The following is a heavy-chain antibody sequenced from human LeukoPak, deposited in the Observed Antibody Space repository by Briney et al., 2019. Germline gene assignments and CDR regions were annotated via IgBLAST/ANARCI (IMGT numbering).Heavy chain of an antibody. J-gene: IGHJ2*01. D-gene: IGHD1-1*01. CDR2: IVGNGGGI. Sequence: GESLRLSCTASGFTFSTYAMNWFRHTPGKGLEWVSVIVGNGGGINYADSVKGRFTVSRDNAKNSLYLQMNSLRAEDTAVYYCAKVGPTGWYFDLWGRGTLATVSS. V-gene: IGHV3-21*06. CDR3: AKVGPTGWYFDL. CDR1: GFTFSTYA.